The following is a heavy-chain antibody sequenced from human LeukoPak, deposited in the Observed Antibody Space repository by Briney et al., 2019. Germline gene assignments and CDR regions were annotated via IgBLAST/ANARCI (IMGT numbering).Heavy chain of an antibody. CDR1: GYSFTSYW. D-gene: IGHD3-9*01. Sequence: GESLKISCKGSGYSFTSYWIGWVRQMPGKGLKWMGIIYPGDSDTRYSPSFQGQVTISADKSISTAYLQWSSLKASDTAMYYCARPPTFYDILSGDVEGYFDYWGQGTLVTVSS. J-gene: IGHJ4*02. V-gene: IGHV5-51*01. CDR3: ARPPTFYDILSGDVEGYFDY. CDR2: IYPGDSDT.